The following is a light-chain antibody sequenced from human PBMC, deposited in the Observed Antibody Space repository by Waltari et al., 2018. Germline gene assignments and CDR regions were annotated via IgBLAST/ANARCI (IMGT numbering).Light chain of an antibody. CDR2: GAA. V-gene: IGKV3-15*01. Sequence: IPLTQSPATLSASPGERATLSCRASRRVGTNLAWYQQKRGQAARLRIYGAAFRATGTPDRFTGSGSGTDFTLTISSLQSEDFALYFCQQYNGWRTFGQGTTVDMK. CDR3: QQYNGWRT. J-gene: IGKJ1*01. CDR1: RRVGTN.